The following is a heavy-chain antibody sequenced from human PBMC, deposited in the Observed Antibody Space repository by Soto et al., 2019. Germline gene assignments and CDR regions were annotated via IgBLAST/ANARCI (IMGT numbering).Heavy chain of an antibody. D-gene: IGHD1-7*01. Sequence: GGSLRLSCVASGFTFSSYGMHWVRQAPGKGLEWVAVISFDGSNTDYADSVKGRFTISRDNSKNTLYLQMNSLRAEDTAVFYCAKGLELGSWFDPWGQGTLVTVSS. CDR1: GFTFSSYG. V-gene: IGHV3-30*18. CDR2: ISFDGSNT. CDR3: AKGLELGSWFDP. J-gene: IGHJ5*02.